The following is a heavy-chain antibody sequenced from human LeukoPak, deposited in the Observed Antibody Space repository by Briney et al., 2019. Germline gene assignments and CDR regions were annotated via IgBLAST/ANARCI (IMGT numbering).Heavy chain of an antibody. V-gene: IGHV4-59*01. J-gene: IGHJ6*03. CDR3: ARTDSSEGLDYYMDA. Sequence: SETLSLTCTVSGGSISSYYWSWIRQPPGKGLEWIGYIYYSGSTNYNPSLKSRVTISVDTSKNQFSLKLSSVTAADTAVYYCARTDSSEGLDYYMDAWGKGTTVTVSS. CDR2: IYYSGST. D-gene: IGHD3-22*01. CDR1: GGSISSYY.